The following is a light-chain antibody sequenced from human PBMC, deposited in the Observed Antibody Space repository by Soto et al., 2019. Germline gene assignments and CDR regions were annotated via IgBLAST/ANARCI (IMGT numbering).Light chain of an antibody. J-gene: IGKJ1*01. Sequence: QMTQSPSSLSASVGDRVTITCRASQNIVDFINWYQHKPGEVPKLLIYAASSLQSGVPARFSGSGSGTEFTLTISSLQSADFATYYCQQYYSWPRGTFGQGTKVDIK. CDR2: AAS. CDR3: QQYYSWPRGT. CDR1: QNIVDF. V-gene: IGKV1-39*01.